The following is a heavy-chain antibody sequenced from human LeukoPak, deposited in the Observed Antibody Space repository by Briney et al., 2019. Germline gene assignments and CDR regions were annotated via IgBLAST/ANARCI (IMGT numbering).Heavy chain of an antibody. J-gene: IGHJ5*02. CDR1: GGSFSGYY. D-gene: IGHD1-7*01. Sequence: SETLSLTCAVYGGSFSGYYWSWIRQPPGKGLEWIGEINHSGSTNYNPSLKSRVTISVDTSKNQFSLKLSSVTAADTAVYYCARRYNWNYFGINWFDPWGQGTLVTVPS. V-gene: IGHV4-34*01. CDR3: ARRYNWNYFGINWFDP. CDR2: INHSGST.